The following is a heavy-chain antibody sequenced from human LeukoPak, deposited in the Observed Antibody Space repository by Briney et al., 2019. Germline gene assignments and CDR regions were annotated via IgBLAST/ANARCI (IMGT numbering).Heavy chain of an antibody. Sequence: SETLSLTCAVSGGSISSSGYYWGWIRQPPEKGLEWIGSIYYSGNTYYNPSLKSRVTISVDASKNQFSLKLSSVTAADTAVYYCARRRYGEDWFAPWGQGTLATVSS. CDR2: IYYSGNT. J-gene: IGHJ5*02. D-gene: IGHD1-1*01. V-gene: IGHV4-39*01. CDR3: ARRRYGEDWFAP. CDR1: GGSISSSGYY.